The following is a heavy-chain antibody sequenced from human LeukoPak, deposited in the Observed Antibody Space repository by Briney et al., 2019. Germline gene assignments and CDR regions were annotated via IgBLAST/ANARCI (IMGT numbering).Heavy chain of an antibody. Sequence: PGGSLRLSCAASGFTFSSYGMSWVRQAPGKGLEWVSAISGSGGSTYYADSVKGRFTISRDNAKNSLYLQMNSLRAEDTAVYYCARDPAGYCSSTSCYEGSYFDYWGQGTLVTVSS. CDR3: ARDPAGYCSSTSCYEGSYFDY. CDR1: GFTFSSYG. CDR2: ISGSGGST. D-gene: IGHD2-2*01. V-gene: IGHV3-23*01. J-gene: IGHJ4*02.